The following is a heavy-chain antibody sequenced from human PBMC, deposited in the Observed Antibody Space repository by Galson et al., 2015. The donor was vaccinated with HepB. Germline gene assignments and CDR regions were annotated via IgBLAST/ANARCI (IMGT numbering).Heavy chain of an antibody. V-gene: IGHV4-34*01. Sequence: LTCAVYGGSFRGNYWSWIRQPPRKGLEWIGEINHSGSTNYNPSLKSRVTISLDTSKKQFSLKLSSVTAADTAVYYCAGYSSAWAPFDFWGQGTLVTVSS. J-gene: IGHJ4*02. CDR3: AGYSSAWAPFDF. CDR2: INHSGST. CDR1: GGSFRGNY. D-gene: IGHD6-19*01.